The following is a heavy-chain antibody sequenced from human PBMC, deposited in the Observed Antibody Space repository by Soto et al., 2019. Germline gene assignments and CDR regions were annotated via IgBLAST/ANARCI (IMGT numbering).Heavy chain of an antibody. CDR2: MNPNTGNT. CDR3: ARGRIVGGTPDV. CDR1: GYIFTSYD. V-gene: IGHV1-8*01. J-gene: IGHJ6*02. Sequence: QVQLLQSGAEVKKPGASVKVSCKASGYIFTSYDINWVRQATGQGLEWMGWMNPNTGNTGYAQKFQGRVTMTGNLSITTAYMELYSLRSEDTAVYYCARGRIVGGTPDVWGQGTTVTVSS. D-gene: IGHD1-26*01.